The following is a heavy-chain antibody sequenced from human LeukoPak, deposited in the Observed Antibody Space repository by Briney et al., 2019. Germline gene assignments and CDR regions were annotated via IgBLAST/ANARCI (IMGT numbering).Heavy chain of an antibody. CDR1: GGTFSSYA. D-gene: IGHD1-26*01. V-gene: IGHV1-2*02. Sequence: ASVKVSCKASGGTFSSYAISWVRQAPGQGLEWMGWINPNSGGTNYAQKFQGRVTMTRDTSISTAYMELSRLRSDDTAVYYCARATLPHWSGSYASSRFVPDYWGQGTLVTVSS. CDR3: ARATLPHWSGSYASSRFVPDY. CDR2: INPNSGGT. J-gene: IGHJ4*02.